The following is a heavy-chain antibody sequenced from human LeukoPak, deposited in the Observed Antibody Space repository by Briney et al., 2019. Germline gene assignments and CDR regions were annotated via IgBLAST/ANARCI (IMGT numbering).Heavy chain of an antibody. J-gene: IGHJ3*02. V-gene: IGHV3-74*01. D-gene: IGHD3-22*01. CDR3: ARGMYYYDSSGYAFDI. Sequence: SGGSLRLSCAASGFTFSNYWMHWVRQAPGKRLVWVSRIDSDDSSTSYADSVKGRFTIFRDNAKNSLYLQMNSLRAEDTAVYYCARGMYYYDSSGYAFDIWGQGTMVTVSS. CDR1: GFTFSNYW. CDR2: IDSDDSST.